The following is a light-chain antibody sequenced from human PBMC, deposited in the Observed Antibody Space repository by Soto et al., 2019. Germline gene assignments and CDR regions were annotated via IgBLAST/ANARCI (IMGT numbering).Light chain of an antibody. CDR3: QQYDNSPWT. CDR2: GAS. J-gene: IGKJ1*01. V-gene: IGKV3-20*01. CDR1: QSVSSSY. Sequence: EIVLTQSPGTLSLSPGERATLSCMASQSVSSSYLAWYQQKPGQAPRLLIYGASSSATGIPDRFSGSGSGTDFTLSISRLEPEYFAVYYCQQYDNSPWTFGQGTKVEIK.